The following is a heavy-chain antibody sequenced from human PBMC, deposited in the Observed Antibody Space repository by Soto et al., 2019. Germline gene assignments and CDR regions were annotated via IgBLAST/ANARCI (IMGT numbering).Heavy chain of an antibody. CDR1: GFSFIGYY. J-gene: IGHJ6*02. Sequence: GTLSLPCTFYGFSFIGYYWSSIRQPPGTGPEWIGEINHSGSTNYNPSLKSRVTISVDTSKNQFSLKLSSVTAADTAVYYCARGQLKGANWIFPYYYGMDVWGQGTTVTVSS. CDR2: INHSGST. D-gene: IGHD2-15*01. CDR3: ARGQLKGANWIFPYYYGMDV. V-gene: IGHV4-34*01.